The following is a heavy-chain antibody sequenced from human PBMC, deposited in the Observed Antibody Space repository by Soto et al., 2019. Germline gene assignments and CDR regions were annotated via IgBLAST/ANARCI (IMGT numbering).Heavy chain of an antibody. CDR3: ARWTYLYDSSNIRYGGFDT. CDR2: ISYSGRT. D-gene: IGHD3-22*01. J-gene: IGHJ3*02. CDR1: GVSLNSGDYF. V-gene: IGHV4-31*03. Sequence: QVQLQESGPGLVKPSQTLSLTCTVSGVSLNSGDYFWSWVRQLPGKGLEWIGYISYSGRTFYSPIMNSRTSMSADTSQNHFSLTMTSVIAADTAVYFCARWTYLYDSSNIRYGGFDTWGQGTKVTVSS.